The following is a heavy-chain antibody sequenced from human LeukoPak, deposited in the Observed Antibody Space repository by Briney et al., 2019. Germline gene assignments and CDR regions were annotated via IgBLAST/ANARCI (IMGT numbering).Heavy chain of an antibody. V-gene: IGHV4-59*01. D-gene: IGHD3-22*01. Sequence: SETLSLTCTVSGGSISSYYWSWIRQPPGKGLEWIGYIYYSGSTNYNPSLKCRVTISVDTSKNQFSLKLSSVTAAGTAVYYCARWGTSSGYYTFDYWGQGTLVTVSS. J-gene: IGHJ4*02. CDR3: ARWGTSSGYYTFDY. CDR1: GGSISSYY. CDR2: IYYSGST.